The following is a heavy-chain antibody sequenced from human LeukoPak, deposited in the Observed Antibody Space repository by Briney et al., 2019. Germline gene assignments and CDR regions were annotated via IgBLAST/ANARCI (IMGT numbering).Heavy chain of an antibody. J-gene: IGHJ4*02. D-gene: IGHD3-10*01. CDR3: TREQYYGSGTY. CDR1: GFTVSSNY. CDR2: IYSGGST. V-gene: IGHV3-53*01. Sequence: GGSLRLSCAASGFTVSSNYMSWVRQAPGKGLEWVSVIYSGGSTYYADSVKGRFTISRDNSKNTLYLQMNTLRAEDTAVYYCTREQYYGSGTYWGQGTLVTASS.